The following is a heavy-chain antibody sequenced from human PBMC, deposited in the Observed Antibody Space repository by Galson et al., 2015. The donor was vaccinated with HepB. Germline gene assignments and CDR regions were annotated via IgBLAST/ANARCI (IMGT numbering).Heavy chain of an antibody. D-gene: IGHD3-10*01. Sequence: SLRLSCAASGFTFSSYAMSWVRQAPGKGLEWVSAISGSGGSTYYADSVKGRFTISRDNSKNTLYLQMNSLRAEDTAVYYCAKGSDRFSNYYGSGFGMDVWGQGTTVTVSS. J-gene: IGHJ6*02. CDR1: GFTFSSYA. CDR3: AKGSDRFSNYYGSGFGMDV. CDR2: ISGSGGST. V-gene: IGHV3-23*01.